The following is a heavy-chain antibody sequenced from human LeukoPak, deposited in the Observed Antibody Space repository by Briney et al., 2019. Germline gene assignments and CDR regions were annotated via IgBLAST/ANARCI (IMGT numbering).Heavy chain of an antibody. V-gene: IGHV1-2*02. Sequence: ASVKVSCKASGYTFTGYYMHWVRQAPGQGLEWMGWINPNSGGTNYAQKFQGRVTMTRDTSISTAYMELSRLRSDDTAVYYCARDYLYGDYFRDNDAFDIWGQGTMVTVSS. J-gene: IGHJ3*02. D-gene: IGHD4-17*01. CDR1: GYTFTGYY. CDR2: INPNSGGT. CDR3: ARDYLYGDYFRDNDAFDI.